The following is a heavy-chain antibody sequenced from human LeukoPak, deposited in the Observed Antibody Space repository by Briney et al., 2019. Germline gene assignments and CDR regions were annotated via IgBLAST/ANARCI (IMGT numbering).Heavy chain of an antibody. Sequence: SETLSLTCTVSGYSISSGYYWGWIRQPPGKGLEWIGSIYHSGSTYYNPSLKSRVTISVDTSKNQFSLKLSSVTAADTAVYYCASYCSGGSCYGHDAFDIWGQGTMVTVSS. V-gene: IGHV4-38-2*02. CDR2: IYHSGST. CDR3: ASYCSGGSCYGHDAFDI. CDR1: GYSISSGYY. D-gene: IGHD2-15*01. J-gene: IGHJ3*02.